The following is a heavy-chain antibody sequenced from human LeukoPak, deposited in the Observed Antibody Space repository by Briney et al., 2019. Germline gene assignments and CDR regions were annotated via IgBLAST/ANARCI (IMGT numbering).Heavy chain of an antibody. CDR1: GGSISSDDYY. D-gene: IGHD3-9*01. CDR3: ARNHLNYDILTGYLRPYGMDV. V-gene: IGHV4-61*08. Sequence: SETLSLTCTVSGGSISSDDYYWSWIRQPPGKGLEWIGNIYTGSTHGSTHYNPSLKSRVTISVDTSKNQFSLKLSSVTAADTAVYYCARNHLNYDILTGYLRPYGMDVWGQGTTVTVSS. CDR2: IYTGSTHGST. J-gene: IGHJ6*02.